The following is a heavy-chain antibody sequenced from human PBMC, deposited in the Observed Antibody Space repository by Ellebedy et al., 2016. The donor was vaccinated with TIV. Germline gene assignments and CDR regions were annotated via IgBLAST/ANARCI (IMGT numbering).Heavy chain of an antibody. D-gene: IGHD2/OR15-2a*01. CDR1: GYTFTSYY. J-gene: IGHJ6*02. Sequence: ASVKVSXXASGYTFTSYYMHWVRQAPGQGLEWMGIINPSGGSTSYAQKFQGRVTMTRDTSTSTVYMELSSLRSEDTAVYYCARDKVEYPGNYYYGMDVWGQGTTVTVSS. V-gene: IGHV1-46*01. CDR3: ARDKVEYPGNYYYGMDV. CDR2: INPSGGST.